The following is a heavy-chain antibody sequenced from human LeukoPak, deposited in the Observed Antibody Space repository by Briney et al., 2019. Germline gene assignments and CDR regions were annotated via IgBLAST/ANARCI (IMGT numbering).Heavy chain of an antibody. CDR3: ARTYSSGQGAYY. CDR1: GDSISGSGCY. V-gene: IGHV4-39*07. D-gene: IGHD6-19*01. Sequence: PSETLSLTCTVSGDSISGSGCYWAWTRQSPRKGLEWIASIHSGGTTYYNPSFQSRVTISVDTSNNQFSLRLSSVTAADTALYYCARTYSSGQGAYYWGQGALVTVSA. J-gene: IGHJ4*02. CDR2: IHSGGTT.